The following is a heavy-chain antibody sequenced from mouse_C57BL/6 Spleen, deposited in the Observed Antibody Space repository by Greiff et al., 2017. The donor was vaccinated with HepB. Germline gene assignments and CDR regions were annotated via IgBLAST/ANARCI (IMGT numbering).Heavy chain of an antibody. J-gene: IGHJ2*01. Sequence: VQLQESGAELVKPGASVKISCKASGYAFSSYWMNWVKQRPGKGLEWIGQIYPGDGDTNYNGKFKGKATLTADKSSSTAYMQLSSLTSEDSAVYFCARWNYGNYVLDYWGQGTTLTVSS. D-gene: IGHD2-1*01. CDR1: GYAFSSYW. CDR3: ARWNYGNYVLDY. V-gene: IGHV1-80*01. CDR2: IYPGDGDT.